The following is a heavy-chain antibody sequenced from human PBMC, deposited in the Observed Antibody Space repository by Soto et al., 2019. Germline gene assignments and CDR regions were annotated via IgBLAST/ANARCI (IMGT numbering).Heavy chain of an antibody. CDR2: IYSGGST. CDR3: ATTSIAVAGRDY. Sequence: YMSWVRQAPGKGLGWVSVIYSGGSTYYADSVKGRFTISRHNSKNTLYLQMNSLRAEDTAVYYCATTSIAVAGRDYWGQGTLVTVSS. CDR1: Y. D-gene: IGHD6-19*01. V-gene: IGHV3-53*04. J-gene: IGHJ4*02.